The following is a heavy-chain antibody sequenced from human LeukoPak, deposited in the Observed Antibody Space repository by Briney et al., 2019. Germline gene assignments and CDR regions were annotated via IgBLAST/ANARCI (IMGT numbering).Heavy chain of an antibody. CDR3: ASSVSGGELDY. V-gene: IGHV4-59*01. CDR2: IYYSGST. D-gene: IGHD3-16*01. Sequence: SETLSLTCTVSGGSISSYYWSWIRQPPGKGLEWIGYIYYSGSTNYNPSLKSRVTISVDTSKNQFSLKLGSVTAADTAVYYCASSVSGGELDYWGQGTLVTVSS. CDR1: GGSISSYY. J-gene: IGHJ4*02.